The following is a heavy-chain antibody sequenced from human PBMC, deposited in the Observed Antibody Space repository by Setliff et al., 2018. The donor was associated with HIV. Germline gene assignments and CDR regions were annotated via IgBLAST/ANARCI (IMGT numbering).Heavy chain of an antibody. CDR3: ARGGNSRAAWFDS. V-gene: IGHV4-31*02. D-gene: IGHD5-12*01. CDR2: IHYTGRN. CDR1: GGSITSGGHY. J-gene: IGHJ5*01. Sequence: TLSLSCSVSGGSITSGGHYWSWIRHLPGKGLDWIGSIHYTGRNFYNPSLTVRLTLSVDTSDNQFSLKLTSVTAADTAVYYCARGGNSRAAWFDSWGQVTLVTVSS.